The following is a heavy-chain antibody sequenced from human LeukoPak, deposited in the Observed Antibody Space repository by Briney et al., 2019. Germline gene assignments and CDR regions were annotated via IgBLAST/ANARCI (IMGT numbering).Heavy chain of an antibody. V-gene: IGHV4-34*01. Sequence: SETLSLTCDVSGGSFGGYYWSWIRQPPGKGLEGIGEINRSESTNYNPSLKSRVTISVDTSKNQFSLKLSSVTAADTAVYYCARRNGMAARPRASDYWGQGTLVTVSS. CDR1: GGSFGGYY. CDR2: INRSEST. D-gene: IGHD6-6*01. CDR3: ARRNGMAARPRASDY. J-gene: IGHJ4*02.